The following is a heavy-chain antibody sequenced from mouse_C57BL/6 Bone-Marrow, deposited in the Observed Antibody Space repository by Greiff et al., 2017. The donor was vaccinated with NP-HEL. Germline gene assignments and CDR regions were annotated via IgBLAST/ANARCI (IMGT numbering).Heavy chain of an antibody. CDR1: GYAFTNYL. D-gene: IGHD2-2*01. J-gene: IGHJ2*01. V-gene: IGHV1-54*01. CDR3: ARGIYYGYDGSDY. Sequence: VQLQQSGAELVRPGTSVKVSCKASGYAFTNYLIEWVKQRPGQGLEWIGVINPGSGGTNYNEKFKGKVTLTADKSSSTAYMQLSSLPSEDSAVYYCARGIYYGYDGSDYWGQGTTLTVSS. CDR2: INPGSGGT.